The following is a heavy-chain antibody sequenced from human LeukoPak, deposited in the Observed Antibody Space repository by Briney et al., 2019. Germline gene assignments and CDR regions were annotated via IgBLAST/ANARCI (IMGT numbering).Heavy chain of an antibody. D-gene: IGHD4-17*01. CDR2: IYYSGST. CDR1: GGSISSYY. Sequence: SETLSLTCTVSGGSISSYYWSWIRQPPGKGQEWIGYIYYSGSTNYNPSLKSRVTISVDTSKNQFSLKPSSVTAADTAVYYCASHDYGDDYYYYYMDVWGKGTTVTVSS. V-gene: IGHV4-59*01. CDR3: ASHDYGDDYYYYYMDV. J-gene: IGHJ6*03.